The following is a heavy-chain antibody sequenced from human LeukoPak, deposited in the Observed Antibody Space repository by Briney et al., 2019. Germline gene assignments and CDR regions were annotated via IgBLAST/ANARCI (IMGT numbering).Heavy chain of an antibody. CDR2: IRYDGSNK. V-gene: IGHV3-30*02. CDR1: GFTFSNFD. CDR3: AKDRFGWELTY. Sequence: GGSLRLSCAASGFTFSNFDMHWVRQAPGKGLEWVTFIRYDGSNKYYADSVKGRFTVSKDNSRNTLYLQMNSLRAEDTALYYCAKDRFGWELTYWGQGTLVTVSS. D-gene: IGHD1-26*01. J-gene: IGHJ4*02.